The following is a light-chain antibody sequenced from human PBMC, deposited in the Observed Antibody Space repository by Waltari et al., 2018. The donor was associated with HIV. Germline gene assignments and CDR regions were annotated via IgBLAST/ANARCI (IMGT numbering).Light chain of an antibody. CDR3: SSYASTTGHVV. J-gene: IGLJ3*02. Sequence: QSGLAQPASVSGSLGQTIAIFCTGSTADIAGDHRVSWYQQDTGTPPKLLIYDVNQRPSGISNRFAGSRSGNTASLTISGLLTDDESEYFCSSYASTTGHVVFGGGTKVTV. V-gene: IGLV2-14*03. CDR1: TADIAGDHR. CDR2: DVN.